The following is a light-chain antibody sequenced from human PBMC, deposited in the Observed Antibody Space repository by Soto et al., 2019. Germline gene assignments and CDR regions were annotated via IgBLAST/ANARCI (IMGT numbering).Light chain of an antibody. CDR3: QQYNSYSWT. CDR2: DAP. V-gene: IGKV1-5*01. CDR1: QSISSW. J-gene: IGKJ1*01. Sequence: DIQMTQSPSTLSASVGDRVTINCRASQSISSWLAWYQQKPGTAPKLLIYDAPSLQSGVPSRFSGSGSGTEFTLSISSLQPDDSATYYCQQYNSYSWTFGQGTKVEIK.